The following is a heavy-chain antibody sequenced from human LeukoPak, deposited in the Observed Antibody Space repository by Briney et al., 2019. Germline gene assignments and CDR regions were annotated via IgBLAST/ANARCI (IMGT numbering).Heavy chain of an antibody. CDR1: GGSISSSSYY. Sequence: SETLSLTCTVSGGSISSSSYYWGWIRQPPGKGLEWIGTISYSGRTYYNPSLKSRVTISVDTSKNQFSLKLSSVTAADTAVYYCVTTTHRMITMIASAGSAFDIWGQGTMVTVSS. D-gene: IGHD3-22*01. V-gene: IGHV4-39*07. J-gene: IGHJ3*02. CDR3: VTTTHRMITMIASAGSAFDI. CDR2: ISYSGRT.